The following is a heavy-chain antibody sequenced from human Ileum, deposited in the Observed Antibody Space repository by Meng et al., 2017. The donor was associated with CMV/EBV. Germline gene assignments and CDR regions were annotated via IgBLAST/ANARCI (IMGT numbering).Heavy chain of an antibody. CDR1: GYFSWYY. D-gene: IGHD5-12*01. J-gene: IGHJ5*02. CDR2: INHSGST. CDR3: AKRRGYSGYGWGGDWFDP. Sequence: GYFSWYYWGWIRPPPGKGLEGIGEINHSGSTNSHPSLKSRVTISVDTSKNQFSLKLSSVTAADTAVYYCAKRRGYSGYGWGGDWFDPWGQGTLVTVSS. V-gene: IGHV4-34*01.